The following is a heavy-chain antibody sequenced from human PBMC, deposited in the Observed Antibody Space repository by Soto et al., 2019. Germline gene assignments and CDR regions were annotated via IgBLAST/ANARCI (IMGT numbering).Heavy chain of an antibody. Sequence: QVQLVQSGAEVKKPGASVKVSCKASGYTFTSYAMHWVRQAPGQRLEWMGWINAGNGDTKYSQKFQGRVTITRDTXXSTAYMELSSLRSEDTAVYYCARGASLWFGDHFDYWGQGTLVTVSS. J-gene: IGHJ4*02. CDR3: ARGASLWFGDHFDY. CDR1: GYTFTSYA. CDR2: INAGNGDT. V-gene: IGHV1-3*01. D-gene: IGHD3-10*01.